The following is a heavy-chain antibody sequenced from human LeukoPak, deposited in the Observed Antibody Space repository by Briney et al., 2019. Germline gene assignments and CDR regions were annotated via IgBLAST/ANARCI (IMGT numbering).Heavy chain of an antibody. V-gene: IGHV3-21*01. CDR2: ISSSSSYI. CDR1: GFTFSSYI. CDR3: ARDKRIPAAPYYYGMDV. Sequence: GGSLRLSCAASGFTFSSYIMNGVGQAPRKGLEWVLSISSSSSYIYYADSVKGRFTTSRDNAKNSLYLQMNSLRAEDTAVYYCARDKRIPAAPYYYGMDVWGKGTTVTVSS. J-gene: IGHJ6*04. D-gene: IGHD2-2*01.